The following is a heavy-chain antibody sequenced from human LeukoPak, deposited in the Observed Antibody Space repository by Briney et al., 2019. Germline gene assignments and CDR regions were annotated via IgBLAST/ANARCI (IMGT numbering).Heavy chain of an antibody. CDR2: ISSSSSYI. CDR1: GFTFSSYS. V-gene: IGHV3-21*01. Sequence: GGSLRLSCAASGFTFSSYSMNWVRQAPGKGLEWVSSISSSSSYIYYADSVKGRFTISRDNAKNSLYLQMNSLRAEDTAVYYCARDLGSSSAFDIWGRETMVTVSS. D-gene: IGHD6-13*01. CDR3: ARDLGSSSAFDI. J-gene: IGHJ3*02.